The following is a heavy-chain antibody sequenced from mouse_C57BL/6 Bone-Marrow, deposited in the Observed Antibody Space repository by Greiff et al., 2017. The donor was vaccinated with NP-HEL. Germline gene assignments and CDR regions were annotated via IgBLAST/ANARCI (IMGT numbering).Heavy chain of an antibody. J-gene: IGHJ2*01. CDR1: GYTFTDYY. CDR3: ARNDYGSSLYYFDY. Sequence: VQLQQSGPELVKPGASVKISCKASGYTFTDYYMNWVKQSHGKSLEWIGDINPNNGGTSYNQKFKGKATLTVDKSSSTAYMELRSLTSEDSAVYYCARNDYGSSLYYFDYWGQGTTLTVSS. CDR2: INPNNGGT. D-gene: IGHD1-1*01. V-gene: IGHV1-26*01.